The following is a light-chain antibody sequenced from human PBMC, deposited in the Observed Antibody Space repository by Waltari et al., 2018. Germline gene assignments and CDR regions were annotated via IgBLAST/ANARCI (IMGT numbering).Light chain of an antibody. CDR2: YHTDSDK. CDR3: MIWHNNAWV. J-gene: IGLJ2*01. Sequence: QPVPPQPPPLSASPGASARLTCPSRSGIIVGSYRLLWYQQKPENPPRYLLNYHTDSDKHQGSGVPSRFSGSKEASANAGILLISGLQSEDEADYYCMIWHNNAWVFGGGTRLTVL. CDR1: SGIIVGSYR. V-gene: IGLV5-45*01.